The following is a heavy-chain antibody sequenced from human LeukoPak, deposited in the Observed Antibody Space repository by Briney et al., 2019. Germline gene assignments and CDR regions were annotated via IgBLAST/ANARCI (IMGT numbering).Heavy chain of an antibody. V-gene: IGHV1-24*01. D-gene: IGHD3-22*01. CDR2: FEPENGET. J-gene: IGHJ5*02. CDR3: ATEKWHSSSWYLRGRWFDP. Sequence: GASVKVSCRVSGYNLSELSIHWVRQAPGKGLEWMGGFEPENGETIYSQKFQGRVTMTEDTSTDTAYMELSSLRSEDTAVYYCATEKWHSSSWYLRGRWFDPWGQGTLVTVSS. CDR1: GYNLSELS.